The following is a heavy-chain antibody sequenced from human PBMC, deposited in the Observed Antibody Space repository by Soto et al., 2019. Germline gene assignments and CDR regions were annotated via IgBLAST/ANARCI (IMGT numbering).Heavy chain of an antibody. CDR3: TKVVNDILTGYYYYYHYYMDV. Sequence: EVQLLESGGGLVQPGGSLRLSCAASGFTFSSYAMSWVRQAPGKGLEGVAAISGSGGSTYYADSVKGRFTISRDNSKNQLYLQMNSLRAEDKAVYYCTKVVNDILTGYYYYYHYYMDVWGNGTTVTVSS. CDR1: GFTFSSYA. CDR2: ISGSGGST. V-gene: IGHV3-23*01. J-gene: IGHJ6*03. D-gene: IGHD3-9*01.